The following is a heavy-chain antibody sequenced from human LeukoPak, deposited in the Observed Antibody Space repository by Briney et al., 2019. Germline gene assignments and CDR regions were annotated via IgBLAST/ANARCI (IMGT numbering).Heavy chain of an antibody. D-gene: IGHD6-13*01. CDR2: ISHSGST. CDR3: ARVGIAAAGTAVGY. Sequence: SETLSLTCTVSGVSFSSFQWSWIRQPPGEGLEWIGTISHSGSTYYLPSLRGRVTISLDTSKKQFSLNLSSVTAADTAVYYCARVGIAAAGTAVGYWGRGTLVTVSS. CDR1: GVSFSSFQ. J-gene: IGHJ4*02. V-gene: IGHV4-59*08.